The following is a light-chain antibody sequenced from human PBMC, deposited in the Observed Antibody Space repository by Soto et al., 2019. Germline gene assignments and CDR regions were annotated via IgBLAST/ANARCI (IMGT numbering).Light chain of an antibody. CDR3: QQYGSSPWT. V-gene: IGKV3-20*01. J-gene: IGKJ1*01. Sequence: EIVLTQSPGTLSLSPGERATLSCRASQSVSSSYLAWYQQKPGQAPRPLIYGASSRASGIPDRFSGSGSGTDFTLTISRLEPEDFAVDYCQQYGSSPWTFGQGTKVEIK. CDR1: QSVSSSY. CDR2: GAS.